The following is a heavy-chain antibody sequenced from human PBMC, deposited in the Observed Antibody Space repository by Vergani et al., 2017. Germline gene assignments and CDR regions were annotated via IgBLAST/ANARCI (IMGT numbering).Heavy chain of an antibody. V-gene: IGHV3-66*02. Sequence: LVESGGGLVQPGGSLRLSCAASSFSVSSHYMTWVRQAPGKGLEWVSTINIGGRTSYADAVKCRLTLTRNDSKNTLHLQMNSLRPEVTAVYYCAREMTTETTDLDGFDLWGQGTMVSVSS. J-gene: IGHJ3*01. CDR1: SFSVSSHY. D-gene: IGHD4-17*01. CDR3: AREMTTETTDLDGFDL. CDR2: INIGGRT.